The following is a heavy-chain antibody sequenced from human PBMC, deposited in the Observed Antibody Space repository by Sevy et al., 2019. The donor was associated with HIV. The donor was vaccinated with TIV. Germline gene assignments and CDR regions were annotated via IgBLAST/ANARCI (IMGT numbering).Heavy chain of an antibody. CDR2: ISGSGGST. V-gene: IGHV3-23*01. Sequence: GGSLRLSCAASGFTFSSYAMSWVRQAPGKGLEWVSAISGSGGSTYYADSVKGRFTISRDNSKNTLYLQMNSLRAEDTAVYYCAKFVHIVGHTDDAFDIWGQGTMLTVSS. J-gene: IGHJ3*02. CDR3: AKFVHIVGHTDDAFDI. D-gene: IGHD2-21*01. CDR1: GFTFSSYA.